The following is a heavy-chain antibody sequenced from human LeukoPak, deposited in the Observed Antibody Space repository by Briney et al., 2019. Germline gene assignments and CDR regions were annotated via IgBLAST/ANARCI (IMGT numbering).Heavy chain of an antibody. V-gene: IGHV4-39*06. CDR2: IYYSGST. CDR3: AKPLRTTMIVVEPIDAFDI. D-gene: IGHD3-22*01. CDR1: GGSISNYY. J-gene: IGHJ3*02. Sequence: SETLFLTCTVSGGSISNYYWGWIRQPPGEGLEWIGSIYYSGSTYYNSSLQSRVTISVHMSNNQYALKLSSVTAADTAVYYCAKPLRTTMIVVEPIDAFDIWGKGTMVTVSS.